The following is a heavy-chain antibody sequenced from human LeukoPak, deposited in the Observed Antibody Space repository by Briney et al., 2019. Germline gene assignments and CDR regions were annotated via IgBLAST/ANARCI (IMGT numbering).Heavy chain of an antibody. J-gene: IGHJ3*01. CDR2: IYHSGGT. Sequence: SETLSLTCTVSGGSISSSSYYWGWNRQPPGKGLEWIGSIYHSGGTYYNPSLRSRVTISVETSKNQFSLKLTSVTAADTAVYYCARIRSHGTSGGGDDAFDVWGQGTMVTVSS. CDR1: GGSISSSSYY. V-gene: IGHV4-39*07. CDR3: ARIRSHGTSGGGDDAFDV. D-gene: IGHD3-16*01.